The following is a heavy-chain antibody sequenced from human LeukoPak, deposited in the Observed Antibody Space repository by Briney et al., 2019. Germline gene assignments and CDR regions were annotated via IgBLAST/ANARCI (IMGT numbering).Heavy chain of an antibody. CDR1: GFIFTDYA. CDR2: INNGGGGT. D-gene: IGHD3-10*01. J-gene: IGHJ4*02. V-gene: IGHV3-23*01. CDR3: ARSGLATCHY. Sequence: GGSLRLSCQASGFIFTDYAMSWVRQAPGKGLEWVSSINNGGGGTFFADSVKGRFSISRDDSRGMVYLQMNSLSAEDTAVYYCARSGLATCHYWGQGTLVTVSS.